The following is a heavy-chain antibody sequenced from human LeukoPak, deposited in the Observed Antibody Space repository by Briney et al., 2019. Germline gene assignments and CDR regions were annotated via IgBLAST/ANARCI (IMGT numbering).Heavy chain of an antibody. J-gene: IGHJ5*02. CDR1: GFTFSTYA. CDR2: ISGSGDTT. V-gene: IGHV3-23*01. D-gene: IGHD2-2*01. CDR3: AGKCYAGVDP. Sequence: GGSLRLSCAASGFTFSTYAMNGVRQAPGKGVEWVSTISGSGDTTYYADSVKGRFTISRDNSKNTLYLQMNSLRAEDTAVYYCAGKCYAGVDPWGQGTLVTVSS.